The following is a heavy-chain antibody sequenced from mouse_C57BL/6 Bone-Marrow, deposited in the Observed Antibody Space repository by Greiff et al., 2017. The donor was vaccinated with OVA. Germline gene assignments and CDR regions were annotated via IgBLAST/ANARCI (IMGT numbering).Heavy chain of an antibody. CDR1: GFTFSDYY. D-gene: IGHD1-1*01. J-gene: IGHJ2*01. CDR2: INYDGSST. V-gene: IGHV5-16*01. CDR3: ARGLYYYGSSLYYFDY. Sequence: VQLKESEGGLVQPGSSMKLSCTASGFTFSDYYMAWVRQVPEKGLEWVANINYDGSSTYYLDSLKSRFIISRDNAKNILYLQMSSLKSEDTATYYCARGLYYYGSSLYYFDYWGQGTTLTVSS.